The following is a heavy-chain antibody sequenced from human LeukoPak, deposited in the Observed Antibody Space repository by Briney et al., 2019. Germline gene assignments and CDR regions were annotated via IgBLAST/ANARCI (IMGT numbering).Heavy chain of an antibody. CDR3: ARDKTDYGNYYFDY. CDR1: GFTFSSYW. Sequence: GGSLRLSCAASGFTFSSYWMSWVRQAPGKGLEWVAVISYDGSSKYYGDSVKGRFTISRDNSKNTLYLQMNSLRTEDTAVYYCARDKTDYGNYYFDYWGQGTLVTVSS. D-gene: IGHD4-11*01. CDR2: ISYDGSSK. V-gene: IGHV3-30-3*01. J-gene: IGHJ4*02.